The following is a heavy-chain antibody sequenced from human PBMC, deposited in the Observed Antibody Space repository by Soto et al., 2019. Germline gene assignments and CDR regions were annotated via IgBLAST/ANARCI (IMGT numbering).Heavy chain of an antibody. V-gene: IGHV3-23*01. D-gene: IGHD3-3*01. CDR3: AKWSYLDY. CDR1: GFSFASFA. Sequence: TGGSLILSCTTSGFSFASFAMTWVRQAPGKGLEWVATISGSDGKTYYADSVKGRFSISRDTSRNTLYLQMNSLRADDTAIYYCAKWSYLDYWGQGTRVTVSS. CDR2: ISGSDGKT. J-gene: IGHJ4*02.